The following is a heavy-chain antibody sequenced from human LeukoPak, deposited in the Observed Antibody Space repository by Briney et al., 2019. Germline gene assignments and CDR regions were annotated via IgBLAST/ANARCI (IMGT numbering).Heavy chain of an antibody. CDR3: AKDQSALWFGELKFDC. CDR1: GFTFSSYA. Sequence: GGSLRLSCAASGFTFSSYAMSWVRQAPGKGLEWVSAISGSGGSTYYADSVKGRFTISRDNSKNTLYLQMNSLRAEDTAVYYCAKDQSALWFGELKFDCWGQGTLVTVSS. J-gene: IGHJ4*02. CDR2: ISGSGGST. D-gene: IGHD3-10*01. V-gene: IGHV3-23*01.